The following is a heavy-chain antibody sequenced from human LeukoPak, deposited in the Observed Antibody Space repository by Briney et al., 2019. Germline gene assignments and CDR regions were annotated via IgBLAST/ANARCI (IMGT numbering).Heavy chain of an antibody. Sequence: GGSLRLFYAASGFTFSSYSMNWVRQAPGKGLEYVSSISSSRSYISCADPVKARFTISRANAKDSLYLQMNSLRAEDTAVYYCARDAYGDYVGGAFDIWSQGTMVTVSS. J-gene: IGHJ3*02. CDR1: GFTFSSYS. CDR3: ARDAYGDYVGGAFDI. D-gene: IGHD4-17*01. CDR2: ISSSRSYI. V-gene: IGHV3-21*01.